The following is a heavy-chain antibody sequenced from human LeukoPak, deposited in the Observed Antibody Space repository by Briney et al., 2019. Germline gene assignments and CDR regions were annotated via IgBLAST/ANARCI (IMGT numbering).Heavy chain of an antibody. CDR2: INPNSGGT. J-gene: IGHJ3*02. V-gene: IGHV1-2*02. CDR3: ARGLQENLAWLTAFSAFDI. Sequence: ASVKVSCKASGYTFTGYYMHWVRQAPGQGLEGMGWINPNSGGTNYAQKVRGRVTMTTDTSTRTAYMELRSLRSDDTAVYYCARGLQENLAWLTAFSAFDIWGQRTMVTVSS. CDR1: GYTFTGYY. D-gene: IGHD6-19*01.